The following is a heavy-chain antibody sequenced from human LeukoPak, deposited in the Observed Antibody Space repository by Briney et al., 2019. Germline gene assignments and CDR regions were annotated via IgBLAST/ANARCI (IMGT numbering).Heavy chain of an antibody. CDR2: ISANEGST. CDR3: ARWRWQQSEFDY. Sequence: GGSLRLSCAASGFICSDYAMSWVRQAPGEGLEWVSSISANEGSTKYADSVKGRFTISRDHSKNTLYLQMSSLRAEDTAIYYCARWRWQQSEFDYWGQGALVTVSS. J-gene: IGHJ4*02. V-gene: IGHV3-23*01. D-gene: IGHD5-24*01. CDR1: GFICSDYA.